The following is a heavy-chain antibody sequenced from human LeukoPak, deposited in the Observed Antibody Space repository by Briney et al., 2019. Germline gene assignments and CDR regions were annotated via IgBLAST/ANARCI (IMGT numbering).Heavy chain of an antibody. CDR2: IYYSGST. Sequence: SETLSLTCTVSGGSISSSSYYWGWIRQPPGKGLEWIGSIYYSGSTYYNPSLKSRVTISVDTSKNQFSLKLSSVTAADTAVYYCARHSPDLGSGWYRGYYYYMDVWGKGTTVTISS. V-gene: IGHV4-39*01. CDR3: ARHSPDLGSGWYRGYYYYMDV. J-gene: IGHJ6*03. D-gene: IGHD6-19*01. CDR1: GGSISSSSYY.